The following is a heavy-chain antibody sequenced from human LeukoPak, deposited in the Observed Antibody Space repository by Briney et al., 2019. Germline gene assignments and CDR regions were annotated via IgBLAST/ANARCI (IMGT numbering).Heavy chain of an antibody. Sequence: PSETLSLTCTVSGVSVSSDSYYWIWIRQPPGKGLEWIGYIYYSGSTNYNPSLKSRVTISVDTSKNRFSLKLSSVTAADTAVYYCARGGEDYGMDVWGKGTTVTVSS. CDR1: GVSVSSDSYY. D-gene: IGHD3-10*01. V-gene: IGHV4-61*01. CDR2: IYYSGST. CDR3: ARGGEDYGMDV. J-gene: IGHJ6*04.